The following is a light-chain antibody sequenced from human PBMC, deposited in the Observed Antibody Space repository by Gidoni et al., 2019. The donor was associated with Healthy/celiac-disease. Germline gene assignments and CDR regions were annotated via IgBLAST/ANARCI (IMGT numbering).Light chain of an antibody. CDR3: KSYDSSLSGSYV. Sequence: QSVLTQPPSVSGAPGQRVTIACTGSSSNIGAGYEVHWFQQLPGTAPKLPIYGNSTRPSGIPDRFSASKSGTSASRAITGLQTEDEADYYCKSYDSSLSGSYVFGTGTTV. V-gene: IGLV1-40*01. J-gene: IGLJ1*01. CDR1: SSNIGAGYE. CDR2: GNS.